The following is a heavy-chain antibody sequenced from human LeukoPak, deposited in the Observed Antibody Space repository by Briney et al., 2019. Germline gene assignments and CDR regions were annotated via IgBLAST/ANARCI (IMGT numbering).Heavy chain of an antibody. J-gene: IGHJ3*02. Sequence: ASVKVSCKASGYTFTRHYMNWVRQAPGQGLEWMGKINPSSGGTGYAQKFQGRVTMTRDTSTSTVYMELTSLRSEDTAVYYCARDGLYCTNGVCYSDIWGQGTLVTVSS. CDR2: INPSSGGT. D-gene: IGHD2-8*01. CDR3: ARDGLYCTNGVCYSDI. V-gene: IGHV1-46*01. CDR1: GYTFTRHY.